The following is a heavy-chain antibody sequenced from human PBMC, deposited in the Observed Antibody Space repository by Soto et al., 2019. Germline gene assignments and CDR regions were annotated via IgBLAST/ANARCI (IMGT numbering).Heavy chain of an antibody. CDR1: GGTFSSYA. D-gene: IGHD3-10*01. CDR3: ARGYYYGSGSYWWFDP. Sequence: QVQLVQSGAEVKKPGSSVKVSCKASGGTFSSYAISWVRQAPGQGLEWMGGIIPIFGTANYAQKFQGRVTITADDSTSTAYMELSSLRSEDTAVYYCARGYYYGSGSYWWFDPWGQGTLVTVSS. V-gene: IGHV1-69*01. J-gene: IGHJ5*02. CDR2: IIPIFGTA.